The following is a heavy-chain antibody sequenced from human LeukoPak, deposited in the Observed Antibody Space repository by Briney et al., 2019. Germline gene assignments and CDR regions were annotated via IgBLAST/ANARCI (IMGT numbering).Heavy chain of an antibody. CDR2: IKQDGSEK. Sequence: GGSLRLSCAASGFTFSSYWMSWVRQAPGKGLEWVANIKQDGSEKYYVDSVKGRFTISRDNAKNSLYLQMNSLRAEDTAVYYCAVEPGYYYDSSTSFDYWGQGTLVTVSS. V-gene: IGHV3-7*01. D-gene: IGHD3-22*01. CDR1: GFTFSSYW. J-gene: IGHJ4*02. CDR3: AVEPGYYYDSSTSFDY.